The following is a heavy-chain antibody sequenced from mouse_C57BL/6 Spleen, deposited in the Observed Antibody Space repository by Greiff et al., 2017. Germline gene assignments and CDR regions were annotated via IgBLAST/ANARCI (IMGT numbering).Heavy chain of an antibody. CDR3: ARKSSYYYAMDY. V-gene: IGHV1-85*01. CDR1: GYTFTSYD. J-gene: IGHJ4*01. Sequence: LVESGPELVKPGASVKLSCKASGYTFTSYDINWVKQRPGQGLEWIGWIYPRDGSTTYNEKFKGKATLTVDTSSSTAYMELHSLTSEDSAVYFCARKSSYYYAMDYWGQGTSVTVSS. D-gene: IGHD1-3*01. CDR2: IYPRDGST.